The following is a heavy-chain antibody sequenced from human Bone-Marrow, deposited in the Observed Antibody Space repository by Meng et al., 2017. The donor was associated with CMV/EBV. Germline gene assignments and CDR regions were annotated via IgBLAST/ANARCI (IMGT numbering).Heavy chain of an antibody. CDR1: GGSIRSRNYH. CDR3: ARLRPFDY. CDR2: IYYSGST. V-gene: IGHV4-39*07. J-gene: IGHJ4*02. Sequence: SETLSLTCNVSGGSIRSRNYHWAWIRQPPGKGLEWIGNIYYSGSTYYNPSLKSRVTISVDTSKNQFSLNLSSVTAADTAVYYCARLRPFDYWGQGTLVTVSS.